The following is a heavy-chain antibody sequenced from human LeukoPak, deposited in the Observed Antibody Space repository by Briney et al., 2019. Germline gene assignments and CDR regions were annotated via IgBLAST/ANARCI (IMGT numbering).Heavy chain of an antibody. Sequence: ASVKVSCKASGYTFTSYDINWVRQATGQGLEWMGWMNPNSGNTGYAQKFQGRVTMTRNTSISTAYMELSSLRSEDTAVYYCARESGFCSGGSCYLDYFDYWGQGTLVTVSS. CDR1: GYTFTSYD. V-gene: IGHV1-8*01. D-gene: IGHD2-15*01. J-gene: IGHJ4*02. CDR2: MNPNSGNT. CDR3: ARESGFCSGGSCYLDYFDY.